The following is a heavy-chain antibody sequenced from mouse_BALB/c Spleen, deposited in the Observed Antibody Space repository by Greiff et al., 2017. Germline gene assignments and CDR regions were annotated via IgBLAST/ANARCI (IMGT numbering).Heavy chain of an antibody. V-gene: IGHV1-18*01. Sequence: VQLQQSGPELVKPGASVKIPCKASGYTFTDYNMDWVKQSHGKSLEWIGDINPNNGGTIYNQKFKGKATLTVDKSSSTAYMELRSLTSEDTAVYYCAREYYDYETWFAYWGQGTLVTVSA. J-gene: IGHJ3*01. CDR1: GYTFTDYN. CDR2: INPNNGGT. D-gene: IGHD2-4*01. CDR3: AREYYDYETWFAY.